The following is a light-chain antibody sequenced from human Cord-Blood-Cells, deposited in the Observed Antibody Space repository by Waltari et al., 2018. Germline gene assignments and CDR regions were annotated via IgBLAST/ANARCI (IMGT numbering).Light chain of an antibody. CDR2: DAS. CDR3: QQYDNLPRT. V-gene: IGKV1-33*01. Sequence: IQLTQSPSSLSASVGDSVTITCQASQDISNYLNWYQQKPGKAPKLLIYDASNLETGVPSRFSGSGSGTDFTFTISSLQPEDIATYYCQQYDNLPRTFGQGTKVEIK. CDR1: QDISNY. J-gene: IGKJ1*01.